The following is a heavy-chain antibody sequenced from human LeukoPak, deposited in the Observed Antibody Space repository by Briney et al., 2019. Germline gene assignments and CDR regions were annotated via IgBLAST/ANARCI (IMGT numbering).Heavy chain of an antibody. CDR3: LRDPAADGGS. J-gene: IGHJ5*02. CDR2: INTDGTIT. CDR1: GFTFSNHW. V-gene: IGHV3-74*01. D-gene: IGHD4-23*01. Sequence: GGSLRLSCAASGFTFSNHWMHWARPAPGTGPVWVSGINTDGTITRSADSVKGRFSISRDNAKNTLFLQMDSLRGEDTAVYYCLRDPAADGGSWGQGTLVIVSP.